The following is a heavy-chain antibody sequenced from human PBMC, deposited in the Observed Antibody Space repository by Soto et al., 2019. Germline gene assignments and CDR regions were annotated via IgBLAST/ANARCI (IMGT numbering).Heavy chain of an antibody. CDR3: ARDPGYRSSTSCYAFDY. D-gene: IGHD2-2*01. CDR2: ISSSSSYI. J-gene: IGHJ4*02. Sequence: GGSLRLSCAASGFTFSSYSMNWVRQAPGKGLEWVSSISSSSSYIYYADSVKGRFTISRDNAKNSLYLQMNSLRAEDTAVYYCARDPGYRSSTSCYAFDYWGQGTLVTVSS. V-gene: IGHV3-21*01. CDR1: GFTFSSYS.